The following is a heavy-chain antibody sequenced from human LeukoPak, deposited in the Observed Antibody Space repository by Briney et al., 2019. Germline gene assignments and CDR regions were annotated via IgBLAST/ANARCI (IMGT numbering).Heavy chain of an antibody. CDR2: ISSSSSYI. V-gene: IGHV3-21*04. J-gene: IGHJ4*02. Sequence: GGSLRLSCAASGFTFSSYSMNWVRQAPGKGLEWVSSISSSSSYIYYADSVKGRFTISRDNAKNSLYLQMNSLRAEDTAVYYCAKAKGKWELNFDYWGQGTLVTVSS. CDR3: AKAKGKWELNFDY. CDR1: GFTFSSYS. D-gene: IGHD1-26*01.